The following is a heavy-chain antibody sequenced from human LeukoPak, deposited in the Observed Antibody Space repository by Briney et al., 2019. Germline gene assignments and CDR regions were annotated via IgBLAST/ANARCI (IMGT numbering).Heavy chain of an antibody. J-gene: IGHJ4*02. CDR2: ISSDGRDK. CDR1: GFTFSGYA. CDR3: ARDLRRFAAYYFDY. Sequence: GGSLRLSCAASGFTFSGYAIHWVRQAPGKGLEWVAVISSDGRDKHHADSVKGRFTISRDNSKNTLYLQTNSLRAEDTAVYYCARDLRRFAAYYFDYWGQGTLVTVSS. V-gene: IGHV3-30*03. D-gene: IGHD5/OR15-5a*01.